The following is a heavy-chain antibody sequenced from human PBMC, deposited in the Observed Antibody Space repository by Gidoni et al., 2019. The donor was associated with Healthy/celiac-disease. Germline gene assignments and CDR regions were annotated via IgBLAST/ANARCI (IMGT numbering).Heavy chain of an antibody. Sequence: EVQLVESGGGLVQPGRSLSLSCTASGFTSGDYAMSWVRQAPGKGLEWVGFIRSKAYGGTTEYAASVKGRFTISRDDSKSIAYLQMNSLKTEDTAVYYCTRDHVVVPAAMRQFDYWGQGTLVTVSS. V-gene: IGHV3-49*04. CDR3: TRDHVVVPAAMRQFDY. CDR2: IRSKAYGGTT. J-gene: IGHJ4*02. CDR1: GFTSGDYA. D-gene: IGHD2-2*01.